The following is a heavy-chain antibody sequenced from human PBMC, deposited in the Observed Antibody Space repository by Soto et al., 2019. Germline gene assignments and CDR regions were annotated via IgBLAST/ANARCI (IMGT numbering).Heavy chain of an antibody. CDR1: GFIFSRHW. D-gene: IGHD1-26*01. CDR3: ARYSGWFIDY. V-gene: IGHV3-7*05. CDR2: IKHDGTET. Sequence: VQLVESGGDVVRPGGSLRLSCAASGFIFSRHWMTWVRQAPGKGLEWVANIKHDGTETYLVDSVRGRLTISRDNAKNSVSLQMNSLRVEDTAVYYCARYSGWFIDYWGQGTLVTVSS. J-gene: IGHJ4*02.